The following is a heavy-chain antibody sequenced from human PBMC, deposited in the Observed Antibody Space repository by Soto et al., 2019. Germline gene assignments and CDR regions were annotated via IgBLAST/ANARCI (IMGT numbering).Heavy chain of an antibody. Sequence: QVQLVESGGGVVQPGRSLRLSCAASGFTFSSYGMQWVRQAPGKGLEWVAVISYDGSNKYYADSVKGRFTISRDNSKNTLYLQMNSLRAEDTAVYYCAKDMGAGSGLRSMIVVVWGQGTLVTVSS. V-gene: IGHV3-30*18. D-gene: IGHD3-22*01. CDR3: AKDMGAGSGLRSMIVVV. J-gene: IGHJ4*02. CDR2: ISYDGSNK. CDR1: GFTFSSYG.